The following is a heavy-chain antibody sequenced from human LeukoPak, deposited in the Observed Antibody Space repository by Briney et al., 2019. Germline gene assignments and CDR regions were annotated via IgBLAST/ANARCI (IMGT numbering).Heavy chain of an antibody. J-gene: IGHJ6*02. V-gene: IGHV4-39*01. CDR3: ARRINGYYGMDV. Sequence: SETLSLTCTVSGGSISSSGYHWAWIRQPPGKGLEWIGSNYFSGSTYYNPSLKSRVTISVDTSKNQFPLNLSSVTAADTAVYYCARRINGYYGMDVWGQGTTVSVSS. CDR2: NYFSGST. CDR1: GGSISSSGYH. D-gene: IGHD2-15*01.